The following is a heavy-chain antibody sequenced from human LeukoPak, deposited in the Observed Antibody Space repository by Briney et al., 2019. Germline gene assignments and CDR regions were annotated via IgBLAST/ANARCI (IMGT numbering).Heavy chain of an antibody. Sequence: ASVKVSCKASGYTFTSYYMHWVRQAPGQGLEWMGIINPSGGSTTYAQNLQGRLTMTSDTSTSTVYMELSSLRSEDTAVYYCARVHISGYSRYLYYFDYWGQGTLVTVSS. CDR3: ARVHISGYSRYLYYFDY. V-gene: IGHV1-46*01. D-gene: IGHD3-22*01. CDR1: GYTFTSYY. CDR2: INPSGGST. J-gene: IGHJ4*02.